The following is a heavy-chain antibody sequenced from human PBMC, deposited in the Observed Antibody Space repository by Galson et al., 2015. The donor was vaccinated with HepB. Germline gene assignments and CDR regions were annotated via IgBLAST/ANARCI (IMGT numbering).Heavy chain of an antibody. CDR1: GFTFSSYS. V-gene: IGHV3-48*02. CDR3: ARVDNLGTGYMDD. CDR2: TSTSRGTM. Sequence: SLRLSCAVSGFTFSSYSMNWVRQAPGKGLEWVSHTSTSRGTMYYADSVKGRFTISRDNAKSSLYLQMNSLRDEDTAVYYCARVDNLGTGYMDDWGKGTTVTVSS. J-gene: IGHJ6*03. D-gene: IGHD2-2*03.